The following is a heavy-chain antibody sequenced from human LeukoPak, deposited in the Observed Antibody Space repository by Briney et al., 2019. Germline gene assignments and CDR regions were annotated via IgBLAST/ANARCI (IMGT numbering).Heavy chain of an antibody. Sequence: GRSLRLSCAASGFTFSSYWMHWVRQAPGKGLVWVSRINSDGSSTSYADSVKGRFTISRDNAKNTLYLQMNSLRAEDTAVYYCARAPVFDLTDDYWGQGTLVTVSS. CDR3: ARAPVFDLTDDY. CDR2: INSDGSST. J-gene: IGHJ4*02. V-gene: IGHV3-74*01. CDR1: GFTFSSYW. D-gene: IGHD2-21*02.